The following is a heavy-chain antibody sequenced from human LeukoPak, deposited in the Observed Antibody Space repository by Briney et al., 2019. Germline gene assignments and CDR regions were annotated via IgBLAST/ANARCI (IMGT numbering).Heavy chain of an antibody. D-gene: IGHD1-26*01. Sequence: TSETLSLTCTVSGGSISSSSYFWGCIRQPPGKGLEWIGGIYYSGSTYYNPSLKSRVTISVDTSKNQFSLKLSSVTAADTAVYYCARRVVGATTWAFDIWGQGTMVTVSS. CDR1: GGSISSSSYF. J-gene: IGHJ3*02. V-gene: IGHV4-39*01. CDR3: ARRVVGATTWAFDI. CDR2: IYYSGST.